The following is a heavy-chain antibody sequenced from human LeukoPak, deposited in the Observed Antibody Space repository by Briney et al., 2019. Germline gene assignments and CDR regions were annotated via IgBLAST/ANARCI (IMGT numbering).Heavy chain of an antibody. CDR1: GGSISSGSYY. CDR2: IYTSGST. J-gene: IGHJ4*02. CDR3: ARWGNHVGYGDYFDY. D-gene: IGHD4-17*01. V-gene: IGHV4-61*02. Sequence: KSSETLSLTCTVSGGSISSGSYYWSWIRQPAGKGLEWIGRIYTSGSTNYNPSLKSRITISVDTSKNQFSLKLSSVTAADTAVYYCARWGNHVGYGDYFDYWGQGTLVTVSS.